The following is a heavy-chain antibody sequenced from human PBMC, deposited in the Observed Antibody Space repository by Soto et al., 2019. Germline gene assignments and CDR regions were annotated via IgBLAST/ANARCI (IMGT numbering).Heavy chain of an antibody. CDR1: GYTLTELS. J-gene: IGHJ5*02. D-gene: IGHD2-21*01. CDR2: FDPEDGET. Sequence: ASVKVSCKVSGYTLTELSMHWVRQAPGKGLEWMGGFDPEDGETIYAQKFQGRVTMTEDTSTDTAYMELSSLRSGDTAVYYCATGEVIKPQSWFDPWGQGTLVTVSS. V-gene: IGHV1-24*01. CDR3: ATGEVIKPQSWFDP.